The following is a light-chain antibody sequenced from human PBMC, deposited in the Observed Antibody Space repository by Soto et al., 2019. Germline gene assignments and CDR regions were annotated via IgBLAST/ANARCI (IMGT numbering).Light chain of an antibody. CDR1: QSVSGSY. J-gene: IGKJ1*01. CDR3: QQYDKSPRT. V-gene: IGKV3-20*01. CDR2: DSS. Sequence: ENVLTQSPATLSSFPGDRVTLSCRASQSVSGSYLAWYQQKPGQAPSLLIYDSSIRATGIPDRFSGSGSGTDFTLTITGLEPEDSAIYYCQQYDKSPRTFGQGTKVDIK.